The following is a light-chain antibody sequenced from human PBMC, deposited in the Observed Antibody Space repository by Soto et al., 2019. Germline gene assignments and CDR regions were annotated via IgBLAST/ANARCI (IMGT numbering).Light chain of an antibody. Sequence: DIVMTQSPDSLAVSLGERATINCKSSQSVIYSSNNKNSLGWYQQKPGQPPKLLFYWASTRESGVPDRFSGSGSGTDFTLTISSLQAEDVAVYYCQQYYSTPWTFGQGTKVEIK. CDR3: QQYYSTPWT. V-gene: IGKV4-1*01. CDR1: QSVIYSSNNKNS. J-gene: IGKJ1*01. CDR2: WAS.